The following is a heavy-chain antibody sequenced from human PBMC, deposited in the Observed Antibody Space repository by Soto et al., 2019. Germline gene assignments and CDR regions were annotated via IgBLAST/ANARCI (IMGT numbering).Heavy chain of an antibody. V-gene: IGHV1-46*01. CDR2: INPSGGST. D-gene: IGHD3-3*01. CDR3: ARDLGSGPTKGSISGVVGRPWKTNYGMDV. CDR1: GYTFTSYY. J-gene: IGHJ6*02. Sequence: AASVKVSCKASGYTFTSYYMHWVRQAPGQGLEWMGIINPSGGSTSYAQKFQGRVTMTRDTSTSTVYMELSSLRSEDTAVYYCARDLGSGPTKGSISGVVGRPWKTNYGMDVWGQGTKVTVSS.